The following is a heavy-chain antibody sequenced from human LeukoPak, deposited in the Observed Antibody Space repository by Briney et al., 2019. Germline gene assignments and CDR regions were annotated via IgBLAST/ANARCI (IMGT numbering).Heavy chain of an antibody. D-gene: IGHD6-19*01. J-gene: IGHJ6*03. CDR3: ATSLSGWGSYHYMDV. V-gene: IGHV3-48*03. CDR2: ISSSGSTI. Sequence: GGSLRLSCAASGFTFSSYEMNWVRQAPGKGMEWVSYISSSGSTIYYADSVKGRFTLSRDNAKNSLYLLMNSLRAEDTAVYYCATSLSGWGSYHYMDVWGKGTTVTISS. CDR1: GFTFSSYE.